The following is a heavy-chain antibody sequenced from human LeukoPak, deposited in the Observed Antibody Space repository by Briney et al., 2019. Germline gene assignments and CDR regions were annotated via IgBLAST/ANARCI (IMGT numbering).Heavy chain of an antibody. CDR3: AREEAGTTSY. D-gene: IGHD1-1*01. Sequence: ASVKVSCKASGYTFSSYGISWVRQAPGQGLEWMGWISGYNGNTNYVQKLQGRVTMTTDTSTSTAYMELRSLRSDDTAVYYCAREEAGTTSYWGQGTLVTVSS. V-gene: IGHV1-18*01. CDR1: GYTFSSYG. CDR2: ISGYNGNT. J-gene: IGHJ4*02.